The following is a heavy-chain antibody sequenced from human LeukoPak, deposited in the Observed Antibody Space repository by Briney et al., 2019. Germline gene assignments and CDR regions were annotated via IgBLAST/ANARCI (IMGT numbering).Heavy chain of an antibody. V-gene: IGHV1-18*01. J-gene: IGHJ3*02. Sequence: WASVKVSCKASGYTFSNYGISWVRQAPGQGLEWMGWISSYNDNTNYAQKLQGRVTMTTDTSTSTAYMELRSLRSDDTAVYYCASWLWGVIGAFDIWGQGTMVTVSS. CDR3: ASWLWGVIGAFDI. D-gene: IGHD3-10*01. CDR2: ISSYNDNT. CDR1: GYTFSNYG.